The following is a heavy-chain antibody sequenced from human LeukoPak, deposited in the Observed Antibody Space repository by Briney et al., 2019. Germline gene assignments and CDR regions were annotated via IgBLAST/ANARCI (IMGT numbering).Heavy chain of an antibody. CDR2: IYSGGST. D-gene: IGHD1-1*01. CDR3: AKTGTPWYYFDY. V-gene: IGHV3-66*01. J-gene: IGHJ4*02. Sequence: GGSLRLSCAASGSTVSNNYMTWVRQAPGKGLEWVSLIYSGGSTYCADSVKGRFTISRDNSKNTVYLQMNSLRAEDTAVYYCAKTGTPWYYFDYWGQGTLVTVSS. CDR1: GSTVSNNY.